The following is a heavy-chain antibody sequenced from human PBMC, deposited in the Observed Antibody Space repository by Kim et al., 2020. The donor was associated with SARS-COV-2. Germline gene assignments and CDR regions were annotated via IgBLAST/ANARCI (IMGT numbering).Heavy chain of an antibody. CDR3: ATITGTTGNFDY. Sequence: YYADSVKGRFTISRDNAKNSLYLQMNSLRAEDTAVYYCATITGTTGNFDYWGQGTLVTVSS. V-gene: IGHV3-21*01. D-gene: IGHD1-20*01. J-gene: IGHJ4*02.